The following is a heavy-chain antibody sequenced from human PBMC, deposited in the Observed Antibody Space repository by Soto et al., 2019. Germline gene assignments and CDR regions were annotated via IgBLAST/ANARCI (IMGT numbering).Heavy chain of an antibody. CDR2: ISYDGSNK. J-gene: IGHJ3*02. D-gene: IGHD2-15*01. Sequence: GGSPRLSCAASGFTFSSYAMHWVRQAPGKGLEWVAVISYDGSNKYYADSVKGRFTISRDNSKNTLYLQMNSLRAEDTAVYYCARELWKGYCSGGSCAVDAFDIWGQGTMVTVSS. V-gene: IGHV3-30-3*01. CDR1: GFTFSSYA. CDR3: ARELWKGYCSGGSCAVDAFDI.